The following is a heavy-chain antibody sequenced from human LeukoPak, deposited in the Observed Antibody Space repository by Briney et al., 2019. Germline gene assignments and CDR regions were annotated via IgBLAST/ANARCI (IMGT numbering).Heavy chain of an antibody. Sequence: GGSLRLSCVASGFTFNNYWMSWVRRAPGKGLEWVANINQAGSDKYYVESVKGRFTISRDNAKNSRYLQMNSLSAEAPALYYCARNMITSGGRDYWGQGTLVTVSS. J-gene: IGHJ4*02. D-gene: IGHD3-16*01. CDR2: INQAGSDK. V-gene: IGHV3-7*03. CDR3: ARNMITSGGRDY. CDR1: GFTFNNYW.